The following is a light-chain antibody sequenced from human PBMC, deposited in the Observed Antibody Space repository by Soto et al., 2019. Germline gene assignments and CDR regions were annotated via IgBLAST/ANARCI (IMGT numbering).Light chain of an antibody. CDR3: QQRSNWPYT. J-gene: IGKJ2*01. V-gene: IGKV3-11*01. CDR2: DAS. CDR1: QSVSY. Sequence: EIVLTQSPGTLSLSPGERATLSCRASQSVSYLVWYQQKPGQAPRLLIYDASNRATGIPARFSGSGSGTDFTLTIGSLEPEDFAVYYCQQRSNWPYTFGQGTKLVIK.